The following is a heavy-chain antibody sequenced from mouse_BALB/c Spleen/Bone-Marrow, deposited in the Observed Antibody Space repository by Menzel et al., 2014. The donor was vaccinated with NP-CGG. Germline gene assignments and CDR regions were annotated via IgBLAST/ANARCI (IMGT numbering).Heavy chain of an antibody. CDR1: GYTFTSYW. J-gene: IGHJ4*01. V-gene: IGHV1-69*02. Sequence: VQLQQSGAELVRPGASVKLSCRASGYTFTSYWINWVKPRPGQGLEWIGNIYPSDSYTNYNQRFKDKATLTVDKSSSTAYMQLSSPTSEDSAVYYYIRYGNSHYYAMDYWGQGTSVTVSP. CDR3: IRYGNSHYYAMDY. CDR2: IYPSDSYT. D-gene: IGHD1-1*01.